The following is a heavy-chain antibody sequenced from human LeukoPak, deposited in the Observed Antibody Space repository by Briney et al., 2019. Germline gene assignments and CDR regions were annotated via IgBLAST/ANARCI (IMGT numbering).Heavy chain of an antibody. CDR3: ARDLFANVVQRDYYYGMDV. CDR1: GLTISINY. V-gene: IGHV3-53*01. D-gene: IGHD3-10*01. J-gene: IGHJ6*02. Sequence: PGGSLRLSCAASGLTISINYMSWVRQAPGMGLEWVSILYADGTTFYLDSLKGRFTIARDNSKNTLYLQMNSLRAEDTAVYYCARDLFANVVQRDYYYGMDVWGQGTTVTVSS. CDR2: LYADGTT.